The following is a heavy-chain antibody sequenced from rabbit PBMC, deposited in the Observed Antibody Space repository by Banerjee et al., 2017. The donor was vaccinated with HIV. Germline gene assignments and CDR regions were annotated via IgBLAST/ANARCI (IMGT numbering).Heavy chain of an antibody. CDR1: GFSFSSHYY. CDR2: IDIGNSHI. Sequence: QSLEESGGDLVKPGASLTLTCTASGFSFSSHYYMCWVRQAPGKGLEWIACIDIGNSHIYYASWAKGRFTISKTSSTTVTLQMTSLTAADTATYFCARGGYTYGYVGYPFNLWGPGTLVTDS. J-gene: IGHJ4*01. D-gene: IGHD6-1*01. CDR3: ARGGYTYGYVGYPFNL. V-gene: IGHV1S40*01.